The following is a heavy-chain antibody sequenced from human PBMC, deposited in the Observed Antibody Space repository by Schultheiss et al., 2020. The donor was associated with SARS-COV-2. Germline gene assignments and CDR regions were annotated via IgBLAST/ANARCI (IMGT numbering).Heavy chain of an antibody. CDR2: IYTSGST. Sequence: SQTLSLTCTVSGGSISSYYWSWIRQPPGKGLEWIGRIYTSGSTNYNPSLKSRVTISVDTSKNQFSLKLSSVTAADTAVYYCARRTLSQLVPGNWFDPWGQGTLVTVSS. CDR3: ARRTLSQLVPGNWFDP. V-gene: IGHV4-4*08. D-gene: IGHD6-13*01. J-gene: IGHJ5*02. CDR1: GGSISSYY.